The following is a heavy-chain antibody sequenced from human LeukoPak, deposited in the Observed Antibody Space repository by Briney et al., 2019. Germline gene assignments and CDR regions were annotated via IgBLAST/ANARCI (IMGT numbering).Heavy chain of an antibody. D-gene: IGHD3-9*01. V-gene: IGHV3-21*01. Sequence: TGGSLRLSCAASGFTFSSFIMNWVRQAPGKGLEWVSTISSSSSHVYYADSVKGRFTISRDNAKNSLYLQMNSLRDEDTAVYYCAIDPKNYDILTGYPTPDYWGQGTLVTVSS. J-gene: IGHJ4*02. CDR2: ISSSSSHV. CDR1: GFTFSSFI. CDR3: AIDPKNYDILTGYPTPDY.